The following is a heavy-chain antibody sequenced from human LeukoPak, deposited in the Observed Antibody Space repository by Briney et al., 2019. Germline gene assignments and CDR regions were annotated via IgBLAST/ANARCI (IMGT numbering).Heavy chain of an antibody. J-gene: IGHJ4*02. Sequence: SETLSLTCAVYGGSFSGYYWSWIRQPPGKGLEWIGEINHSGSTNYNPSLKSRVTISVDTSKNQFSLRLSSVTAADTAVYYCARRHLYYDYVWGSYRYTYYFDYWGQGTLVTVSS. V-gene: IGHV4-34*01. CDR3: ARRHLYYDYVWGSYRYTYYFDY. CDR2: INHSGST. D-gene: IGHD3-16*02. CDR1: GGSFSGYY.